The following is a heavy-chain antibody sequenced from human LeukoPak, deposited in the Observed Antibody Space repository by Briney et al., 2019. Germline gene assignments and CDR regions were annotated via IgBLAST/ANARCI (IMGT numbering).Heavy chain of an antibody. D-gene: IGHD6-13*01. CDR1: GYTFTNYG. CDR2: ISAYNGNA. J-gene: IGHJ4*02. Sequence: VASVKVSCKASGYTFTNYGITWVRQAPGQGLEWMGWISAYNGNANYAQKLQGIVTMTTDTSTNTAYMDLRSLRSDDTALYYCARGIAAAGIDYWGQGTLVTVSS. CDR3: ARGIAAAGIDY. V-gene: IGHV1-18*01.